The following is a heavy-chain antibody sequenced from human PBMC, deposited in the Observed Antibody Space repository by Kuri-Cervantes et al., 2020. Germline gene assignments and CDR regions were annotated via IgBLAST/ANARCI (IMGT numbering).Heavy chain of an antibody. J-gene: IGHJ4*02. CDR3: ATGDGVLGFLGY. CDR2: ISFDGIND. CDR1: GFTFSGYG. D-gene: IGHD3-3*01. V-gene: IGHV3-30*03. Sequence: GESLKISCAASGFTFSGYGMHWVRQAPGKGLEWVAVISFDGINDYYADSVKGRFTISRDNSKNTLYLQINSLRAEDTAVYYCATGDGVLGFLGYWGQGTLVTVSS.